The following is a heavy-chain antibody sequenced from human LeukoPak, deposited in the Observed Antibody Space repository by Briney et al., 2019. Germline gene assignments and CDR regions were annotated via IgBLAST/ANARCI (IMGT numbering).Heavy chain of an antibody. J-gene: IGHJ4*02. CDR3: ARDLDY. Sequence: GGSLRLSCAASRFTFNNFAMHWVRQAPGKGLEWVAVISYDGSDKYYADSVKGRFTISRDNSKNTLYLQMNSLRAEDTAVYYCARDLDYWGQGTLVTVSS. CDR1: RFTFNNFA. V-gene: IGHV3-30*04. CDR2: ISYDGSDK.